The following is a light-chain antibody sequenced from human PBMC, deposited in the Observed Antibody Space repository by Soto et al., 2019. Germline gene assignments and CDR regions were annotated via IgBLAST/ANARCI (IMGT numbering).Light chain of an antibody. CDR2: AAT. V-gene: IGKV1-39*01. Sequence: DIQMTQSPPSLPASVRDRVTITCRASQSISSYLNWYQKKPGKAHKLLIYAATTLQNGVPSRFSGSGSGTYSTLHFSSLHPDDFATYYCQQSFSTPWSFGQGTNGESK. CDR3: QQSFSTPWS. CDR1: QSISSY. J-gene: IGKJ1*01.